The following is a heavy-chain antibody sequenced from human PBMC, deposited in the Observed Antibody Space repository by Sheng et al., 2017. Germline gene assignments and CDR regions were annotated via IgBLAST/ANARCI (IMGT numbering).Heavy chain of an antibody. CDR1: GIAFSDYY. CDR2: ITTSGSMI. D-gene: IGHD3-10*01. Sequence: QVQLVESGGGLVKPGGSLRLSCAASGIAFSDYYMSWIRQAPGKGLEWVAYITTSGSMIKYADSVKGRFTISRDDDRNTLNLQMTGLRGEDTGVYYCARGRWLHSRSYYFDSWGQGTLVTVSS. V-gene: IGHV3-11*04. CDR3: ARGRWLHSRSYYFDS. J-gene: IGHJ4*02.